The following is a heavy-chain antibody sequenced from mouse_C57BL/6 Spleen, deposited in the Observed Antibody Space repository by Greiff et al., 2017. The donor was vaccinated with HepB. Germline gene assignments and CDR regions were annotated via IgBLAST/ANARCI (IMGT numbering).Heavy chain of an antibody. D-gene: IGHD2-4*01. CDR3: TRIYYDYAWFAY. CDR1: GYTFTSYW. CDR2: IYPGNSDT. Sequence: VQLQQSGTVLARPGASVKMSCKTSGYTFTSYWMHWVNQRPGQGLEWIGAIYPGNSDTSYNQKFKGKAKLTAVTSASTAYMELSSLTNEDSAVYYCTRIYYDYAWFAYWGQGTLVTVSA. V-gene: IGHV1-5*01. J-gene: IGHJ3*01.